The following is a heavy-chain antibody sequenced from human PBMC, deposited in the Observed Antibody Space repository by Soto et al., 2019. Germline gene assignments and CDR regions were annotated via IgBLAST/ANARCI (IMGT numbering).Heavy chain of an antibody. Sequence: EVQLVESGGGLVQPGGSLRLSCAASEFTFSSYWMHWVRQAPGKGLVWVSRINSDGSRTTYADSVKGRFTISRDNAKNMLHLQMNSLRAEDTAVYYCARALTYYYDIDYWGQGTLVTVSS. CDR1: EFTFSSYW. CDR3: ARALTYYYDIDY. D-gene: IGHD3-22*01. J-gene: IGHJ4*02. V-gene: IGHV3-74*01. CDR2: INSDGSRT.